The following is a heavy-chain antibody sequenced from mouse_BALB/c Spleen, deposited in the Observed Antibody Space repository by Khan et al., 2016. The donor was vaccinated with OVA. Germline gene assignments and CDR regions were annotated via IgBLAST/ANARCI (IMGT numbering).Heavy chain of an antibody. J-gene: IGHJ1*01. V-gene: IGHV1S29*02. CDR1: GYTFTDYN. CDR3: ARCDYGSNYWFFDV. Sequence: EVQLQQSGPELVKPGASVKISCKASGYTFTDYNMHWVKQSHGKSLEWIGYIYPYNDGTVYNQKFKTKATLTVDNSPSTAYMELRSLTSEDSAVYYCARCDYGSNYWFFDVWGAGTTVTVSS. CDR2: IYPYNDGT. D-gene: IGHD1-1*01.